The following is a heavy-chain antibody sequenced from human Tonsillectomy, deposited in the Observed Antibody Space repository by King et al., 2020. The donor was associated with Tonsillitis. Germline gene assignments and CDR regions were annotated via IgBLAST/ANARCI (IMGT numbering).Heavy chain of an antibody. CDR3: ARAGWLLDAFDI. CDR2: IYHSGST. V-gene: IGHV4-30-2*01. Sequence: QLQESGSGLVKPSQTLSLTCAVSGGSISSGGYSWSWIRQPPGKGLEWIGYIYHSGSTYYNPSLKSRVTISVDRSKNQFSLKLSSVTAADTAVYYCARAGWLLDAFDIWGHGTMVTVSS. D-gene: IGHD3-22*01. J-gene: IGHJ3*02. CDR1: GGSISSGGYS.